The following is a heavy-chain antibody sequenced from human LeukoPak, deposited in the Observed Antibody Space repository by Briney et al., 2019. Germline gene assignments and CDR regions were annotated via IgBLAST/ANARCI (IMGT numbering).Heavy chain of an antibody. CDR1: GYTFTGYF. D-gene: IGHD2-8*02. J-gene: IGHJ4*02. CDR3: ARPSLGTGATPSNY. Sequence: GASVKVSCQVSGYTFTGYFIHWVRQAPGQGLEWMGWINPNTGGTFYAQNFQGRVTMTRDTSISTVYMDLTRLTSDDTAVYYCARPSLGTGATPSNYWGQGTLVTVSS. V-gene: IGHV1-2*02. CDR2: INPNTGGT.